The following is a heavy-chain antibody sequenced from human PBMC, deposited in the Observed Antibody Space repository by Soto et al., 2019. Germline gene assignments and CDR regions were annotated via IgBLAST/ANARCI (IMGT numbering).Heavy chain of an antibody. J-gene: IGHJ6*03. V-gene: IGHV1-8*01. CDR3: ARQVRGVVYYYMDV. CDR2: MNPNSGNT. Sequence: QVQLVQSGAEVKKPGASVKVSCKASGYTFTSYDINWVRQATGQGLEWMGWMNPNSGNTGYAQKFQGRVTMTRNTSISTAYMEMSSLRSEDTAVYYCARQVRGVVYYYMDVWGKGTTVTVSS. CDR1: GYTFTSYD. D-gene: IGHD3-10*01.